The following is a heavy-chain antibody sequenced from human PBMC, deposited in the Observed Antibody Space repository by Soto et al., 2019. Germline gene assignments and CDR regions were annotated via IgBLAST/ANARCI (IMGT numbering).Heavy chain of an antibody. CDR2: ISGSGGRT. V-gene: IGHV3-23*01. J-gene: IGHJ4*02. D-gene: IGHD2-21*02. CDR3: AKVWDHIVVVTALDY. CDR1: GFTFSRYA. Sequence: GGALKHSLGGPGFTFSRYANSLGRPAPGKGLEWVSVISGSGGRTYHADSVKGRFTISRDNSKNTLYLQMNSLRAEDTAVYYCAKVWDHIVVVTALDYWGQGTLVTVPQ.